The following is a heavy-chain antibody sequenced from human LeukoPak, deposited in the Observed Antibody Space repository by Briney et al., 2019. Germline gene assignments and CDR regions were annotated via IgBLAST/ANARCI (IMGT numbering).Heavy chain of an antibody. CDR3: ARDPGHTFDI. CDR2: ISSDGSLE. CDR1: GFTFSTYA. V-gene: IGHV3-30-3*01. Sequence: GGSLRLSCAASGFTFSTYAMHWVRQAPGKGLEWLAVISSDGSLEYYADSVKGRFTISRDNSKNTLYLQMNSLRPEDTAVYYCARDPGHTFDIWGQGTMVTVSS. J-gene: IGHJ3*02.